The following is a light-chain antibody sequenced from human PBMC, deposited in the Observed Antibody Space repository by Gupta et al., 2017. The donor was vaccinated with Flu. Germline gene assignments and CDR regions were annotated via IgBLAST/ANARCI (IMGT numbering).Light chain of an antibody. V-gene: IGKV3-11*01. CDR3: HLRDNWPIT. J-gene: IGKJ4*01. CDR2: DAS. Sequence: EIVLTQSPATLSLSPGERATLSCRASQSITTSLAWFQHKPGQAPRLLIYDASNRATGLPARFSGRASGTDITLTISILDPEDFAVYYCHLRDNWPITFGRGTKVDIK. CDR1: QSITTS.